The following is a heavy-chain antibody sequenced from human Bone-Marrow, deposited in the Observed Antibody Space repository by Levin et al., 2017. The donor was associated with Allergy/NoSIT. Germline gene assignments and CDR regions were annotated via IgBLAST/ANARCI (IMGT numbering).Heavy chain of an antibody. V-gene: IGHV2-5*02. D-gene: IGHD7-27*01. CDR3: AHSPLGIGNWYFDL. J-gene: IGHJ2*01. CDR1: GFSLSTSGVA. CDR2: IYWDDDK. Sequence: SGPTLVKPTQTLTLTCTFSGFSLSTSGVAVGWIRQPPGKALEWLALIYWDDDKRYSPSLTSRLTITKDTSKNQVVLTMTNMDPVDTATYYCAHSPLGIGNWYFDLWGRGTLVTVSS.